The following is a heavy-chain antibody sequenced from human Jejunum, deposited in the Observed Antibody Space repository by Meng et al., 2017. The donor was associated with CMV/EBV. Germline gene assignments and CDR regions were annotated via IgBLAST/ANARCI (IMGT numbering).Heavy chain of an antibody. D-gene: IGHD3-3*01. CDR2: INPSTGST. CDR3: ARSVTVLGVDIPRWAYNYGLDV. CDR1: Y. V-gene: IGHV1-46*01. J-gene: IGHJ6*02. Sequence: YIHWVRQAPGQGLEWMGLINPSTGSTSYAQKFQGRIIMTRDTSTSTVYMELSSLTSEDTALYYCARSVTVLGVDIPRWAYNYGLDVWGQGTTVTVSS.